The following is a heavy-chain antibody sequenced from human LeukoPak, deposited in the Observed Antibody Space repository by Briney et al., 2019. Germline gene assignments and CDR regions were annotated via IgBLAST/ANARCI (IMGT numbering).Heavy chain of an antibody. CDR3: ARAKQQLVQDFDY. V-gene: IGHV1-69*13. Sequence: SVKVSCKASGGTFSSYAISWVRQAPGQGLEWMGGIIPIFGTANYAQKFQGRVTITADESTSTAYMELSSLRSEDTAVYYCARAKQQLVQDFDYWGQGTLVTVSS. D-gene: IGHD6-13*01. CDR2: IIPIFGTA. J-gene: IGHJ4*02. CDR1: GGTFSSYA.